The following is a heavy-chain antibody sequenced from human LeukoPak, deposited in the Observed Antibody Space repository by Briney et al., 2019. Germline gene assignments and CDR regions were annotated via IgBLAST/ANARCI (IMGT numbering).Heavy chain of an antibody. D-gene: IGHD6-19*01. CDR1: GLTFSNTW. V-gene: IGHV3-15*01. CDR3: TPSIAVAGSLDY. Sequence: GGSLRLSCTASGLTFSNTWMTWVRQAPGKGLEWVGRIKSKPAGGTTDCAAPVKGRFAISRDDSKNTLYLQMNSLKTEDTAVYYCTPSIAVAGSLDYWGQGTLVTVSS. J-gene: IGHJ4*02. CDR2: IKSKPAGGTT.